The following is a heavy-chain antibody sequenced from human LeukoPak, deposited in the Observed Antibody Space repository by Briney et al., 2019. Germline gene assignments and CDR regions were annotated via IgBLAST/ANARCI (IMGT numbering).Heavy chain of an antibody. J-gene: IGHJ5*02. V-gene: IGHV4-39*07. CDR2: FYYSGTT. CDR1: GGSISSSDFY. D-gene: IGHD6-13*01. CDR3: AREKSSWYSRWFDP. Sequence: PSETLSLTCTVSGGSISSSDFYWGWIRQPPGNGPEWIGSFYYSGTTYYNPSLKSRVTISVDKSKNQFSLKLSSVTAADTAVYYCAREKSSWYSRWFDPWGQGTLVTVSS.